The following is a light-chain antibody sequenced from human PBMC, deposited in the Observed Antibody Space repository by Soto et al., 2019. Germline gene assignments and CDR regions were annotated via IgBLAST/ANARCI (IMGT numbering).Light chain of an antibody. J-gene: IGKJ3*01. V-gene: IGKV3-20*01. Sequence: EIVLTQSPGTLSLSPGERATLSCRASQSVGSTYLAWYQQKPGQAPKLLIYGASSRATGIPARFSGSGSGTDFTLTISRLEPEDFAVYYCQQYGTSPLTFGPGTKVDIK. CDR3: QQYGTSPLT. CDR2: GAS. CDR1: QSVGSTY.